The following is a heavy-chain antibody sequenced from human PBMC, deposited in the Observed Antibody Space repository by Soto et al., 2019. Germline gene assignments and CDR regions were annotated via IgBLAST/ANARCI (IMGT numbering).Heavy chain of an antibody. Sequence: QVQLVESGGAVVQPGKSLRLSCAASGFTLNTYGMYWVRQAPGKGLEWVAAISYDGSNKYHADSVKGRFTISRDNSKNTLYLQMNSLRVEDTAVYYCAKDIVRYTYGACDYWGQGALVTVSS. V-gene: IGHV3-30*18. J-gene: IGHJ4*02. CDR3: AKDIVRYTYGACDY. CDR1: GFTLNTYG. D-gene: IGHD5-18*01. CDR2: ISYDGSNK.